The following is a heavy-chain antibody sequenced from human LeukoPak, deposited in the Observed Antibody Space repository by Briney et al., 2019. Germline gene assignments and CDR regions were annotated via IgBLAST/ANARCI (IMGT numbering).Heavy chain of an antibody. D-gene: IGHD3-10*01. CDR3: VKDLAGSGDY. V-gene: IGHV3-64D*06. CDR2: ITSDGGTS. CDR1: GFIFSSSA. Sequence: PGGSLRPSCSASGFIFSSSAMHWVRQAPGNGLEYVSSITSDGGTSYYADSVRGRFTVSRDNSKDTLYLQMTSLRPEDTAVYYCVKDLAGSGDYWGRGTLVTVSS. J-gene: IGHJ4*02.